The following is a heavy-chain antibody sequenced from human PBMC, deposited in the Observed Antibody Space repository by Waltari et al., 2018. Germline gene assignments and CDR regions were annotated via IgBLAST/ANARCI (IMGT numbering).Heavy chain of an antibody. CDR1: GFTFSSYN. CDR2: IWYNGSNK. CDR3: ARYLKPYDFWSGIDY. V-gene: IGHV3-33*01. Sequence: QVQLVESGGGVVQPGRSLRLSCAASGFTFSSYNMHWVRQAPGKGLEWVAVIWYNGSNKYYADSVKGRFTISRDNSKNTLYLQRNSLRAEDTAIYYCARYLKPYDFWSGIDYWGQGTLVTVSS. D-gene: IGHD3-3*01. J-gene: IGHJ4*02.